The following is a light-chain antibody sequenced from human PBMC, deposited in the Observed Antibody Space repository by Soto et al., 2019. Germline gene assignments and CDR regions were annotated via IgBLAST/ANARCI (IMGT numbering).Light chain of an antibody. CDR1: SSDVGRYNY. CDR3: GSYAGSYNYV. Sequence: QSALTQPPSASGSPGQSVTISCTGTSSDVGRYNYVSWYQQHPGKPPKLMIYEVSVRPSGVPDRFSGSKSGNTASLTVSGLQAEDEADYYCGSYAGSYNYVFGTGTKVTVL. J-gene: IGLJ1*01. CDR2: EVS. V-gene: IGLV2-8*01.